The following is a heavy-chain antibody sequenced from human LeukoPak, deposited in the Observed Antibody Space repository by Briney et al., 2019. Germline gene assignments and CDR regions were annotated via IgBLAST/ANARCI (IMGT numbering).Heavy chain of an antibody. CDR1: GVTFRSYG. V-gene: IGHV3-30*02. J-gene: IGHJ4*02. Sequence: GGSLRLSCAASGVTFRSYGMHWVRQAPGKGLEWVAFIRYDGSNKYYADSVKGRFTISRGNSKNTLYLQMNSLRTEDTAVYYCAQLTDTSPSYWGQGTQVTVSS. D-gene: IGHD2-2*01. CDR3: AQLTDTSPSY. CDR2: IRYDGSNK.